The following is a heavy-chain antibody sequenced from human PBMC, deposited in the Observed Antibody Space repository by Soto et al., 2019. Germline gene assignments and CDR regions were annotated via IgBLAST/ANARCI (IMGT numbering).Heavy chain of an antibody. D-gene: IGHD6-6*01. CDR3: ARLIRQLVYYFDY. Sequence: SETLSLTCTVSGASISSSSYYWGGIRQPPGKGLEWIGSIYYSGSTYYNPSLKSRVTISVDTSKNQFSLKLSSVTAADTAVYYCARLIRQLVYYFDYWGQGTLVTVSS. V-gene: IGHV4-39*01. CDR1: GASISSSSYY. J-gene: IGHJ4*02. CDR2: IYYSGST.